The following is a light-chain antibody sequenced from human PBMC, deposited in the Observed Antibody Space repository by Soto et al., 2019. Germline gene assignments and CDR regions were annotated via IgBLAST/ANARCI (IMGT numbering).Light chain of an antibody. V-gene: IGKV3-20*01. CDR1: QSVSSS. CDR2: DAS. CDR3: QQYGRSPRT. Sequence: EIVLTQSPGTLSLSPGERATLSCRASQSVSSSLAWYQQKAGQAPRLLIYDASSRATGIPDRFSGSGSGTDFTLTISRLEPEDFAVYHCQQYGRSPRTFGQGTKVEIK. J-gene: IGKJ1*01.